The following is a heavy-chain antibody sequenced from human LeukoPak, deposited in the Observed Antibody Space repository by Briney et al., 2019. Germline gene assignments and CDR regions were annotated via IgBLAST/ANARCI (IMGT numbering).Heavy chain of an antibody. CDR3: ARRGIAVAGNDY. V-gene: IGHV1-8*01. J-gene: IGHJ4*02. Sequence: GASVTVSCKSSVYTFTSYDINWVRQATGQGLAWMGWMNPNSCNTGYAHKFQGRVTMTRNTSISTAYMELSSLRSEDTAVYYCARRGIAVAGNDYWGQGTLVTVSS. CDR2: MNPNSCNT. CDR1: VYTFTSYD. D-gene: IGHD6-19*01.